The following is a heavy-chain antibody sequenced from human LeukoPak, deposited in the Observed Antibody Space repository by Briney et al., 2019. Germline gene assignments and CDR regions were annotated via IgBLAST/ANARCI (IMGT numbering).Heavy chain of an antibody. D-gene: IGHD5-12*01. V-gene: IGHV3-33*01. Sequence: PGGSLRLSCAASGFTFSSYGMHWVRQAPGKGLEWVALIWYNGSNKYYVDPVEGRFTISRDNPKNTLYLQMNSLRAEDTAVYYCARDVRYSFNIWGRGTMVTVSS. CDR3: ARDVRYSFNI. CDR1: GFTFSSYG. J-gene: IGHJ3*02. CDR2: IWYNGSNK.